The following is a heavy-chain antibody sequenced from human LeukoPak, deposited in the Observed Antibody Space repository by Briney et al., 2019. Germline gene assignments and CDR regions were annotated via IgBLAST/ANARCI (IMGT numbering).Heavy chain of an antibody. CDR2: ISSSSNTI. D-gene: IGHD1-26*01. V-gene: IGHV3-48*02. J-gene: IGHJ4*02. Sequence: GGSLRLSCAASEFTFSSYNMNWVRQAPGKGLEWVSYISSSSNTIHYADSVKGRFTISRDNAKNSLYLQMNSLRDDDTAVYYCARAAGGTSRDYWGQGTLVTVSS. CDR3: ARAAGGTSRDY. CDR1: EFTFSSYN.